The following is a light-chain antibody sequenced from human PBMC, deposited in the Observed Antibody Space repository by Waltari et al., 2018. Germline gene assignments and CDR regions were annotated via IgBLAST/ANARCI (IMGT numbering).Light chain of an antibody. V-gene: IGKV3-11*01. CDR2: DAS. CDR3: QQFNNSPPT. J-gene: IGKJ1*01. CDR1: QSVSSQ. Sequence: EIVLTQSPATLSLSPGEGDTLSCRASQSVSSQLVWYQQKRGQAPRLLIYDASNRATCIPARFSGSGSGTDFTLTISSLEPEDFAVYYCQQFNNSPPTFGQGTKVEIK.